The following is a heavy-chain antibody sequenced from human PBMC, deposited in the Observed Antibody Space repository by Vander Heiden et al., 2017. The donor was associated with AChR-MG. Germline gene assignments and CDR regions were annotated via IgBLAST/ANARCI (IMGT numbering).Heavy chain of an antibody. CDR1: GYTFTSYG. CDR3: ARVVLFRDYRYYFDY. Sequence: QVQLVQSGAEVKKPGASAKVSCKASGYTFTSYGISWVRQAPGQGLEWMGWISAYNGNTNYAQKLQGRVTMTTDTSTSTAYMELRSLRSDDTAVYYCARVVLFRDYRYYFDYWGQGTLVTVSS. J-gene: IGHJ4*02. D-gene: IGHD2-15*01. V-gene: IGHV1-18*01. CDR2: ISAYNGNT.